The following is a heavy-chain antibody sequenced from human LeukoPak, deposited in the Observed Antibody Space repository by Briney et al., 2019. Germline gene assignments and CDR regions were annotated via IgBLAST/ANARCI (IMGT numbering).Heavy chain of an antibody. CDR3: AKDPLDSSGYYMDV. V-gene: IGHV3-30*02. D-gene: IGHD6-19*01. J-gene: IGHJ6*03. CDR1: GFTFSSYG. Sequence: GGSLRLSCAASGFTFSSYGMHWVRQAPGKGLEWVAFIRYDGSNKYYADSVKGRFTISRDNSKNTLYLQMNSLRAEDTAVYYCAKDPLDSSGYYMDVWGKGTTVTVSS. CDR2: IRYDGSNK.